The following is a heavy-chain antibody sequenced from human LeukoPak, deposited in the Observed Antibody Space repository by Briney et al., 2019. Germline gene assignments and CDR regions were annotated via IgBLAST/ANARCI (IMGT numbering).Heavy chain of an antibody. D-gene: IGHD6-13*01. V-gene: IGHV3-21*01. CDR1: GFTFSSYS. CDR3: ARDRRAAAAGLFDY. Sequence: GGSLRLSCAASGFTFSSYSMNWVRQAPGKGLEWVSSISSSSSYIYYADSVKGRFTISRDDAKNSLYLQMNSLRAEDTAVYYCARDRRAAAAGLFDYWGQGTLVTVSS. J-gene: IGHJ4*02. CDR2: ISSSSSYI.